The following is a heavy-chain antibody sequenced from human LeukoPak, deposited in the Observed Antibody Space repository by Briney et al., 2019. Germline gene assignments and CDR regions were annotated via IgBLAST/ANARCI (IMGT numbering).Heavy chain of an antibody. CDR2: INPNSGGT. V-gene: IGHV1-2*06. CDR1: GYTFTGSY. D-gene: IGHD2-2*01. CDR3: ARAFIVVVPAAIDLFDY. J-gene: IGHJ4*02. Sequence: ASVKVSCKASGYTFTGSYMHWVRQAPGQGLEWMGRINPNSGGTNYAQKFQGRVTMTRDTSISTAYMELSRLRSDDTAVYYCARAFIVVVPAAIDLFDYWGQGTLVTVSS.